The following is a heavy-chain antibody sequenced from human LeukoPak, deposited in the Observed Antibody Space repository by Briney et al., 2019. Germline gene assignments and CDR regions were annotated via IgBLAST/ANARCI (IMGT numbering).Heavy chain of an antibody. CDR2: IYHSGST. J-gene: IGHJ4*02. Sequence: NPSQTLSLTCAVSGGSISSDGYSWSWIRQPPGKGLEWIGYIYHSGSTYYNPSLKSRVTISVDRSKNQFSLKLSSVTAADTAVYYCASYDILTGLDYWGQGTLVTVSS. CDR1: GGSISSDGYS. V-gene: IGHV4-30-2*01. D-gene: IGHD3-9*01. CDR3: ASYDILTGLDY.